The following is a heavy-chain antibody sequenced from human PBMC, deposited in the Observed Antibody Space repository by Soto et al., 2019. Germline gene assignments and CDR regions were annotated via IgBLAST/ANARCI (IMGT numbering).Heavy chain of an antibody. Sequence: PGGSLRLSCAASGFTFSSYSMNWVRQAPGKGLEWVSYISSSSSTIYYADSVKGRFTISRDNAKNSLYLQMNSLRAEDTAVYYCAVVPAANGHYGMDVWGQGTTVTFSS. CDR2: ISSSSSTI. J-gene: IGHJ6*02. CDR1: GFTFSSYS. D-gene: IGHD2-2*01. V-gene: IGHV3-48*01. CDR3: AVVPAANGHYGMDV.